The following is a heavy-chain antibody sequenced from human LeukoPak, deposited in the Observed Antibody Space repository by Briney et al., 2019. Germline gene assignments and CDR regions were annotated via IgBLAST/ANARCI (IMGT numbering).Heavy chain of an antibody. CDR2: INSDGSST. Sequence: PGGSLRLSCAASGFTFSSYWMHWVRQAPGKGLVWVSRINSDGSSTSYADSVKGRLTISRDNAKNTLYLQMNSLRAEDTAVYYCARDIAVAGTDYWGQGTLVTVSS. V-gene: IGHV3-74*01. CDR1: GFTFSSYW. CDR3: ARDIAVAGTDY. J-gene: IGHJ4*02. D-gene: IGHD6-19*01.